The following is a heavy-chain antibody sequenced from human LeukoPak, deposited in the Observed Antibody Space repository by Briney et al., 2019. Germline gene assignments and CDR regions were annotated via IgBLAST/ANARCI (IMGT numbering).Heavy chain of an antibody. CDR2: ISSSSSYI. Sequence: GGSLRLSCAASGFTFSTYSMHWVRQDPGKGLEWVSSISSSSSYIYYADSVKGRFTISRDNAKNSLYLQMNSLRAEDTAVYYCTRDNPYSESLAADDAFDIWGQGTMVTVSS. CDR1: GFTFSTYS. J-gene: IGHJ3*02. CDR3: TRDNPYSESLAADDAFDI. V-gene: IGHV3-21*01. D-gene: IGHD1-26*01.